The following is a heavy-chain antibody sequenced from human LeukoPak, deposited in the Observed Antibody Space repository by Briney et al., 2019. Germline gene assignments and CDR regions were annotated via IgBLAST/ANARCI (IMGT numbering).Heavy chain of an antibody. D-gene: IGHD3-22*01. CDR3: AKVNGAYDSSGPSGDSDY. CDR2: IRYDGSNK. Sequence: GGSLRLSCAASGFTFSSYGMHWVRQAPGKGLEWVAFIRYDGSNKYSADSVKGRFTISRDNSKNTLLLQMNSLRAEDTAVYYCAKVNGAYDSSGPSGDSDYWGQGTLVTVSS. V-gene: IGHV3-30*02. J-gene: IGHJ4*02. CDR1: GFTFSSYG.